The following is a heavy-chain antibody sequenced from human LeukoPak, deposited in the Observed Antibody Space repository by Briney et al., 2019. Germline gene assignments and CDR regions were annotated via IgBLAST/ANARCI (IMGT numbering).Heavy chain of an antibody. Sequence: GGSLRFSCAASGFTFSSYGMHWVRQAPGKGLEWVAFIRYDGSNKYYADSVKGRFTISRDNSKNTLYLQMNSLRAEDTAVYYCAKDSGDGIAAAGMTWGQGTLVTVSS. D-gene: IGHD6-13*01. CDR1: GFTFSSYG. CDR2: IRYDGSNK. V-gene: IGHV3-30*02. J-gene: IGHJ5*02. CDR3: AKDSGDGIAAAGMT.